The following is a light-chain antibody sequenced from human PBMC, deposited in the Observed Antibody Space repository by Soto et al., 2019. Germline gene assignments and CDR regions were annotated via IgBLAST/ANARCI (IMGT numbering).Light chain of an antibody. Sequence: DIQMTQSPSTLSASVGDRVTITCRASQNINMWLAWYQQKPGKAPKLLIYDASSLQSGVPSRCGGSGSGTDFTLTITSLLPDDCATYYCQHYSLYSPWTFGQGTKVEI. CDR2: DAS. CDR3: QHYSLYSPWT. J-gene: IGKJ1*01. V-gene: IGKV1-5*01. CDR1: QNINMW.